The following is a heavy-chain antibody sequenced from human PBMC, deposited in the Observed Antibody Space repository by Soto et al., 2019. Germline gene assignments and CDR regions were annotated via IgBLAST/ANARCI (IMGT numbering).Heavy chain of an antibody. Sequence: SETLSLTCTVSGGSISSSSYYWGWIRQPPGKGLEWIGSIYYSGSTYYNPSLKSRVTISVDTSKNQFSLKLSSVTATDTAVYYCARRYSSGWLVAFDIWGQGTMVTVSS. CDR2: IYYSGST. V-gene: IGHV4-39*01. D-gene: IGHD6-19*01. CDR1: GGSISSSSYY. CDR3: ARRYSSGWLVAFDI. J-gene: IGHJ3*02.